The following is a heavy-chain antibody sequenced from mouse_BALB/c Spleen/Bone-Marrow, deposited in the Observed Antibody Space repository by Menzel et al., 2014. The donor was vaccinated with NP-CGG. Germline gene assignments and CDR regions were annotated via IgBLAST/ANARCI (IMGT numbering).Heavy chain of an antibody. D-gene: IGHD1-1*01. V-gene: IGHV1-37*01. J-gene: IGHJ4*01. Sequence: VQLKDSGPELVKPGASVKISCKASGYSFTGYFMNWVKQSHGKSLEWIGRINPYNGDTFYNQKFKGKATLTVDKSSSTAHMELLSLTSEDSAVYYCGVVTTVVAKNYYYAMDYWGQGTSVTVSS. CDR3: GVVTTVVAKNYYYAMDY. CDR2: INPYNGDT. CDR1: GYSFTGYF.